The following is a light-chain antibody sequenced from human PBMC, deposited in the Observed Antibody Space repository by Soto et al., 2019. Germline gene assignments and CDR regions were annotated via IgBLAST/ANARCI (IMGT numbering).Light chain of an antibody. V-gene: IGKV1-5*03. Sequence: DIQMTQSPSTLSASVGDRVTITCRASQSISSLLAWYQQKPGKAPKLLIYKASSLESGVPSGFSGSGSGTEFTLTISSLQPDDFATYYRPQYSTFPWTFGQGTKVDIK. J-gene: IGKJ1*01. CDR3: PQYSTFPWT. CDR2: KAS. CDR1: QSISSL.